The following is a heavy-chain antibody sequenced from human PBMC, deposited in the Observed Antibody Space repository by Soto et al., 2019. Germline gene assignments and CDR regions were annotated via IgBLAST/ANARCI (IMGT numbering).Heavy chain of an antibody. D-gene: IGHD2-2*01. J-gene: IGHJ6*02. CDR1: GGSISSGGYY. V-gene: IGHV4-31*03. Sequence: NPSETLSLTCTVSGGSISSGGYYWSWIRQHPGKGLEWIGYIYYSGSTYYNPSLKSRVTISVDTSKNQFSLKLSSVTAADTAVYYCARDRVVVVPAADLPYGMDVWGQGTTVTVSS. CDR2: IYYSGST. CDR3: ARDRVVVVPAADLPYGMDV.